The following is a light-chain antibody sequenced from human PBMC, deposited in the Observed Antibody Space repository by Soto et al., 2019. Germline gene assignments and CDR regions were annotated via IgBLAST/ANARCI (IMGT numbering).Light chain of an antibody. CDR2: DGS. Sequence: DIQMPQYPSPLSASVGARVTITCRASQSVSAWLAWYQQKPGKVPKFLIYDGSSLESGAPSMFSGSGLGTECTLTINILQRDEVATYYFQQYRNSWGRFGQGT. CDR1: QSVSAW. V-gene: IGKV1-5*01. J-gene: IGKJ1*01. CDR3: QQYRNSWGR.